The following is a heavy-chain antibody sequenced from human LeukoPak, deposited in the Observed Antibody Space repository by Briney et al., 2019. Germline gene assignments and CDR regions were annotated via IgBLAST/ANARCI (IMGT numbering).Heavy chain of an antibody. CDR1: GFTFSTYN. Sequence: LPGGSLRLSCAASGFTFSTYNMNWVRQAPGKGLEWVSYISSSSSTISYADSVKGRFTISRDNAKNSLYLQMNSLRAEDTALYYCARDLATTLTSISLDPWGQGTLVTVSS. D-gene: IGHD1-1*01. CDR2: ISSSSSTI. CDR3: ARDLATTLTSISLDP. J-gene: IGHJ5*02. V-gene: IGHV3-48*01.